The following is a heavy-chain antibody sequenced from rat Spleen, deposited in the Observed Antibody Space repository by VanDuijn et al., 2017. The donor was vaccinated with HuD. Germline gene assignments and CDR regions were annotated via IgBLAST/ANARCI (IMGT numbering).Heavy chain of an antibody. CDR2: INSAGST. CDR1: DYSITNNY. Sequence: EVQLQESGPGLVKPSQSLSLTCSVTDYSITNNYWDWIRKFPGNKLEWMGYINSAGSTNYNPSLKSRISITRDTSKNQFFLQVNSVTTQDTATYYCARWNNYVAYWGQGTLVTVSS. J-gene: IGHJ3*01. CDR3: ARWNNYVAY. V-gene: IGHV3-3*01. D-gene: IGHD1-10*01.